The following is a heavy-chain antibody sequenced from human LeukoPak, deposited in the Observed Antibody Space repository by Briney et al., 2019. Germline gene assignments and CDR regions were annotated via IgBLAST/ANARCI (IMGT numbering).Heavy chain of an antibody. CDR1: GGSISSYY. V-gene: IGHV4-59*06. CDR2: IYYSGST. CDR3: ARECAVHQARVDWFDP. J-gene: IGHJ5*02. Sequence: SETLSLTCTVSGGSISSYYWSWIRQPPGKGLEWIGYIYYSGSTYYNPSLKSRVTISVDTSKNQFSLKLSSVTAADTAVYYCARECAVHQARVDWFDPWGQGTLVTVSS. D-gene: IGHD2/OR15-2a*01.